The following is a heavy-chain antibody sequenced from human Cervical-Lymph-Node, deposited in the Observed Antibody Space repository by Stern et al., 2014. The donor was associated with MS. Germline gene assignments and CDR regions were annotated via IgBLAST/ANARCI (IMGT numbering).Heavy chain of an antibody. J-gene: IGHJ6*02. CDR2: IITSYGTT. CDR1: GGTSNSHA. V-gene: IGHV1-69*01. CDR3: ARDWYSYGSAYYYGLDV. Sequence: VQLVQSGAEVKKPGSSVKVSCKASGGTSNSHAISWVLQAPGQGLEWMGGIITSYGTTNDAEKFQGRVTITADESTSTAYMELRSLRSEDTAVYYCARDWYSYGSAYYYGLDVWGQGTAVTVSS. D-gene: IGHD5-18*01.